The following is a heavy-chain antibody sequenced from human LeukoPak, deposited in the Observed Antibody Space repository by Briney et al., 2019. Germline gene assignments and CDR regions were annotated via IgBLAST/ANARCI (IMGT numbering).Heavy chain of an antibody. V-gene: IGHV3-21*01. Sequence: GGSLRLSCAASGFTSSSYSMNWVRQAPGKGLEWVSSISSSSSYIYYADSVKGRFTISRDNAKNSLYLQMNSLRAEDTAVYYCARVWESYSSSPFDYWGQGTLVTVSS. D-gene: IGHD6-6*01. CDR2: ISSSSSYI. CDR3: ARVWESYSSSPFDY. CDR1: GFTSSSYS. J-gene: IGHJ4*02.